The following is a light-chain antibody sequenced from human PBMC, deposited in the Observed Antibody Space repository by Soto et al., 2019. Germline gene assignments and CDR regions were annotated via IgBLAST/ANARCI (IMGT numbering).Light chain of an antibody. CDR1: QSVSNN. V-gene: IGKV3D-15*01. CDR2: GAS. CDR3: QQYNNWPRT. J-gene: IGKJ1*01. Sequence: ERVMTQSPATLSVSPGERATLSCRASQSVSNNLAWYQQKLGQAPRLLIYGASTRATGIPARFSGSGSGTEFTLTISSLQSEDFAVYYCQQYNNWPRTFGQGTKVEIK.